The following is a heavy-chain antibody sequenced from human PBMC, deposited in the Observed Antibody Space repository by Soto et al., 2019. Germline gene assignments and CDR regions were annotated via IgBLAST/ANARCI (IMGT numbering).Heavy chain of an antibody. CDR1: GYTFTAYY. V-gene: IGHV1-2*02. J-gene: IGHJ4*02. CDR2: INPDSGGT. Sequence: ASVKVSCKASGYTFTAYYMHWVRQAPGQGLEWMGCINPDSGGTKYAQKFQGRVTMTRDTSITTAYMDLSSLRSDDTAVYYYARALSIGSGPFHEWGKGTLVTL. D-gene: IGHD1-26*01. CDR3: ARALSIGSGPFHE.